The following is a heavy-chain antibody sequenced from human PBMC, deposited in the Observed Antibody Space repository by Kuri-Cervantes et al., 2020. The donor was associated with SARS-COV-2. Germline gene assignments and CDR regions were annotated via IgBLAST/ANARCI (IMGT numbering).Heavy chain of an antibody. J-gene: IGHJ4*02. D-gene: IGHD2-2*02. CDR1: GFTFSSYA. CDR3: ARDLGYCTNTNCYTRLDS. V-gene: IGHV3-23*01. Sequence: GESLKISCAASGFTFSSYAMSWVRQAPGKGLEWVSAISGSGGSTYYADSVKGRFTISRDNSKNTLYLQMNSLRAEDTAVYFCARDLGYCTNTNCYTRLDSWGQGTLVTVSS. CDR2: ISGSGGST.